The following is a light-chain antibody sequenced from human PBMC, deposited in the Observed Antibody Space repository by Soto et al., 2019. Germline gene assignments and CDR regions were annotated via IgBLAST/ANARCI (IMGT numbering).Light chain of an antibody. CDR2: GVS. J-gene: IGKJ5*01. V-gene: IGKV3D-20*02. Sequence: SVLPQSPGTLSLSPGERSTLSCMSIQSGSDSYLAWYQQKPGQPPRLLIYGVSSRGYGIPDRFSGSGSGTDFTLTISGLEPEDFAVYYCQQRSDWSSITFGQGTRLEIK. CDR3: QQRSDWSSIT. CDR1: QSGSDSY.